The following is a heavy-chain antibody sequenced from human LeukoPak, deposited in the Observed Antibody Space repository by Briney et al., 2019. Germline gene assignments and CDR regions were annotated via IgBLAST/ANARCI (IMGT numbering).Heavy chain of an antibody. CDR2: ISRSGGST. J-gene: IGHJ4*02. D-gene: IGHD6-19*01. CDR1: GFTFSSYA. CDR3: AKDRLSSGWYLDY. V-gene: IGHV3-23*01. Sequence: GGSLRLSCAASGFTFSSYAMSWVRQAPAKGLVWVSAISRSGGSTYYADSVKGRFTISRDNSKNTLHLQMNSLRAEGTAVYYCAKDRLSSGWYLDYWGQGTLVTVSS.